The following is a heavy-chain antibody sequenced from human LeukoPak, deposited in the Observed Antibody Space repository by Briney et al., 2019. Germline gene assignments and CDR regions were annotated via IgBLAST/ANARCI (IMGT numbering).Heavy chain of an antibody. Sequence: PGGSLRLSCGASGLTFSSYAMSWVRQAPGKGLEWVSASGGSGDDTHYADSVKGRFTISRDNSKNTLYLQMNSLRAEDTAVYYCANHRVGASGDLQHWGQGTLVTVSS. CDR1: GLTFSSYA. D-gene: IGHD1-26*01. CDR3: ANHRVGASGDLQH. J-gene: IGHJ1*01. V-gene: IGHV3-23*01. CDR2: SGGSGDDT.